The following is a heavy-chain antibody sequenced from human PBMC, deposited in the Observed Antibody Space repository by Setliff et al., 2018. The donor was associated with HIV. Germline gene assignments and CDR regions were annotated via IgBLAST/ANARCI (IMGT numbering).Heavy chain of an antibody. CDR1: GGSFSGYY. J-gene: IGHJ3*02. V-gene: IGHV4-34*01. CDR3: AREGTHIRWQVEDSFHI. Sequence: PSETLSLTCAVYGGSFSGYYWSWIRQPPGKGLEWIGEINHSGSTNYNPSLKSRVTISVDTSKNQFSLKLSSVTAADTAVYYCAREGTHIRWQVEDSFHIWGEGTMVTVSS. CDR2: INHSGST. D-gene: IGHD2-2*01.